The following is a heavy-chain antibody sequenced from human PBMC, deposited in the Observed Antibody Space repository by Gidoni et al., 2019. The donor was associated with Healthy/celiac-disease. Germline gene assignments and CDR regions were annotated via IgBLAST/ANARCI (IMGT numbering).Heavy chain of an antibody. Sequence: EVQLVGAGGGLVQRGGALRLSCAASGFSFSSHSMNWLRQAPGKGLEWVSYISTSISTIYYADSLKGRFTISRDNAKNSLYLQMNILRDAHTAVYYCARDRFPAWYDSSGYYDYWGHGTLVTVSS. CDR3: ARDRFPAWYDSSGYYDY. D-gene: IGHD3-22*01. CDR1: GFSFSSHS. J-gene: IGHJ4*01. CDR2: ISTSISTI. V-gene: IGHV3-48*02.